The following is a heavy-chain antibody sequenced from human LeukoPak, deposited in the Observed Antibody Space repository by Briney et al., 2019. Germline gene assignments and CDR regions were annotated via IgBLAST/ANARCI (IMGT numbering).Heavy chain of an antibody. Sequence: ASVKVSRKASGYTFTSYYMHWVRQAPGQGLEWMGIINPSGGSTSYAQKFQGRVTMTRDTSTSTVYMELSSLRSEDTAVYYCAYRIAVAGTQFDYWGQGTLVTVSS. V-gene: IGHV1-46*01. CDR3: AYRIAVAGTQFDY. CDR1: GYTFTSYY. CDR2: INPSGGST. D-gene: IGHD6-19*01. J-gene: IGHJ4*02.